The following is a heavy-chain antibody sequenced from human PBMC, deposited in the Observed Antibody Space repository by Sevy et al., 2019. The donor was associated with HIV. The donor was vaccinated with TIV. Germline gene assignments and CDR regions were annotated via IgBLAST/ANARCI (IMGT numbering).Heavy chain of an antibody. CDR1: GLNFSKYS. CDR3: ARDYDFWSGYTALSYYSLFYYYGMDV. J-gene: IGHJ6*02. CDR2: ISRSGTTT. V-gene: IGHV3-48*04. D-gene: IGHD3-3*01. Sequence: GGSLRLSCAASGLNFSKYSFNWVRQAPEKGLEWISHISRSGTTTYYAESVKGRFTVSRDNAKNSLYLQMSSLRVEDTAVYYCARDYDFWSGYTALSYYSLFYYYGMDVWGQGTTVTVSS.